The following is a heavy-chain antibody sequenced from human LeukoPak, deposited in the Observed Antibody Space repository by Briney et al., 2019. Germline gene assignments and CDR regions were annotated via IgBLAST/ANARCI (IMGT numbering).Heavy chain of an antibody. CDR3: ARSQGTIPDSVPLDI. V-gene: IGHV3-21*01. CDR2: LSTSSSYI. J-gene: IGHJ3*02. Sequence: GSLRLSCAASGFTFSSYSMNWVRQAPGKGLEWVSSLSTSSSYIYYADSLKGRFTISRDNAKNSLYLQMNSLRAEDTAVYYCARSQGTIPDSVPLDIWGQGTMVTVSS. D-gene: IGHD5/OR15-5a*01. CDR1: GFTFSSYS.